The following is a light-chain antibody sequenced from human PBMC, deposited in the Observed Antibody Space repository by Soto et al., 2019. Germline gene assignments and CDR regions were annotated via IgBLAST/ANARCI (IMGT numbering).Light chain of an antibody. J-gene: IGKJ4*01. V-gene: IGKV3-11*01. CDR3: QQRSNWPLT. CDR2: DAS. CDR1: QSVSSS. Sequence: IVLTQSPGTLSLSPGERATLSCRASQSVSSSLAWYQQKPGQAPRLLIYDASNRATGIPARFSGSGSGTDFTLTISSLEPEDFAVYYCQQRSNWPLTFGGGTKVDI.